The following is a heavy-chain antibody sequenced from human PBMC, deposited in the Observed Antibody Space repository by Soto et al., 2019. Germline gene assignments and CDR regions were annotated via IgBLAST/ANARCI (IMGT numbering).Heavy chain of an antibody. V-gene: IGHV4-34*01. CDR1: GGFLSESY. J-gene: IGHJ5*02. CDR2: INHVGGT. D-gene: IGHD3-16*01. CDR3: VRIRYQLPSSVLWLDP. Sequence: SETLSLTCAVYGGFLSESYWTWIRQPPGKGLEWIGEINHVGGTNYNPSPKSRVTMSVDTSQNQFSLRLISVTAADTAMYFCVRIRYQLPSSVLWLDPWGQGTPVTVSS.